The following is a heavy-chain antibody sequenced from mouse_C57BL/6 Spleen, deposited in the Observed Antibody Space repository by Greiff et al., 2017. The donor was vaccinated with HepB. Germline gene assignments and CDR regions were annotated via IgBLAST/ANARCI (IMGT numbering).Heavy chain of an antibody. J-gene: IGHJ4*01. V-gene: IGHV8-12*01. Sequence: QVTLKECGPGILQSSQTLSLTCSFSGFSLSTSGMSVSWIRQPSGKGLEWLAHIYWDDDKRYNPSLKSRLTISKDTSRNQVFLKITSVDTADTATYYSARRVSFYYGSSYGYAMDYWGQGTSVTVAS. CDR2: IYWDDDK. D-gene: IGHD1-1*01. CDR1: GFSLSTSGMS. CDR3: ARRVSFYYGSSYGYAMDY.